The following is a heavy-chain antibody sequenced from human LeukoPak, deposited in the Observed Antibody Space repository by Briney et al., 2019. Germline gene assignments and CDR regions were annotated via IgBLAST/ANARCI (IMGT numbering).Heavy chain of an antibody. V-gene: IGHV4-39*01. D-gene: IGHD1-26*01. Sequence: SETLPLTCIVSGGSISSSNHYWGWIRQPPGKGLEWIGSIYHTGSTYYNPSLKSRVTISVDTSKSQFSLKLSSVTAADTAMYYCARLSVGAADYWGQGTLVTVSS. J-gene: IGHJ4*02. CDR1: GGSISSSNHY. CDR2: IYHTGST. CDR3: ARLSVGAADY.